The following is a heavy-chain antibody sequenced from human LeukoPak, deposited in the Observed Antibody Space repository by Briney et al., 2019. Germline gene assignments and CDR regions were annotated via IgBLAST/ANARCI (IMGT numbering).Heavy chain of an antibody. J-gene: IGHJ4*02. CDR3: ARGSSTSCPDY. Sequence: PGRSLRLSCAASGFTFGSYGMHWVRQAPGKGLEWVAVISYDGSNKYYADSVKGRFTISRDNSKNTLYLQMNSLRAEDTAVYYCARGSSTSCPDYWGQGTLVTVSS. D-gene: IGHD2-2*01. V-gene: IGHV3-30*03. CDR1: GFTFGSYG. CDR2: ISYDGSNK.